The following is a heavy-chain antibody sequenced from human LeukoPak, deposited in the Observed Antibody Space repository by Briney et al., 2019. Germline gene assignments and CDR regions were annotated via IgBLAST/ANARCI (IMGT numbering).Heavy chain of an antibody. V-gene: IGHV4-59*01. CDR2: IYYSGST. CDR1: GGSISSYY. D-gene: IGHD3-3*01. Sequence: SETLSLTCTVSGGSISSYYWSWIRQPPGKGLEWIGYIYYSGSTNYNPSLKSRVTISVDTSKNQFSLKLSSVTAADTAVYYCARDIFGVTNPLLRYYYYMDVWGKGTTVTVSS. CDR3: ARDIFGVTNPLLRYYYYMDV. J-gene: IGHJ6*03.